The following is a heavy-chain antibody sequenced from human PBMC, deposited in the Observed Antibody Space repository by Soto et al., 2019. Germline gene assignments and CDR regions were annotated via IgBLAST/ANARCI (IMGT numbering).Heavy chain of an antibody. CDR3: TRRPGS. J-gene: IGHJ5*02. Sequence: EVQLVESGGGLVQPGESLKLSCAASGFTVSNNYMSWVRQAPGKGLEWVSFIYSGGNTYYAGSVKGRYTISRNKSKHTLNLQMNNLTVEVMAVYYCTRRPGSWRQGTLVTVS. CDR1: GFTVSNNY. CDR2: IYSGGNT. D-gene: IGHD7-27*01. V-gene: IGHV3-66*01.